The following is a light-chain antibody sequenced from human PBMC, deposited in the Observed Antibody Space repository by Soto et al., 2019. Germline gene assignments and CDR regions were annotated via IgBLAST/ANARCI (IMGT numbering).Light chain of an antibody. CDR3: QQYHDWPLT. CDR2: DVS. V-gene: IGKV3D-15*01. CDR1: QSVSSN. Sequence: EIVMTQSPATLSVSPGGRATLSCRASQSVSSNFAWYQQRPAQAPRLLIYDVSTRATGVPTRFSGSGSGTEFTLTISSLQSEDFAVYYCQQYHDWPLTFGGGTKVDIK. J-gene: IGKJ4*01.